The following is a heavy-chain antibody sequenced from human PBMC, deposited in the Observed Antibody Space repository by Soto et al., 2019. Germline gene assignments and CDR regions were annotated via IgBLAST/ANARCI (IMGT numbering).Heavy chain of an antibody. CDR1: GFTFTSSA. CDR2: IVVGSGNT. CDR3: ATGYCSSTSCDFVGGDHPPDAFDS. Sequence: ASVKVSCKASGFTFTSSAVQWVRQARGQRLEWIGWIVVGSGNTNYAQKFQERVTITRDMSTSTAYMELSSLRSEDTAVYYCATGYCSSTSCDFVGGDHPPDAFDSWGQGTMVTVSS. V-gene: IGHV1-58*01. D-gene: IGHD2-2*01. J-gene: IGHJ3*02.